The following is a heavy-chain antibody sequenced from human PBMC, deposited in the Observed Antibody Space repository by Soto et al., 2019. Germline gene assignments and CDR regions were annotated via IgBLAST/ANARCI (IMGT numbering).Heavy chain of an antibody. V-gene: IGHV5-51*01. Sequence: PGESLKISCKGSGYSFTSYWIGWVRQMPGKGLEWMGIIYPGDSDTRYSPSFQGQVTISADKSISTAYLQWSSLKASDTAMYYWARHVDGGSGYYYYGMDVWGQGTTVTVSS. CDR3: ARHVDGGSGYYYYGMDV. CDR1: GYSFTSYW. J-gene: IGHJ6*02. D-gene: IGHD2-15*01. CDR2: IYPGDSDT.